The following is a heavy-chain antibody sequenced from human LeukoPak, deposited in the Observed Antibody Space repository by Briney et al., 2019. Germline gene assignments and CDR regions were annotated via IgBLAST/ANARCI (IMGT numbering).Heavy chain of an antibody. CDR2: IYSGGTT. D-gene: IGHD3-10*01. CDR3: ARDFSGALWFGEP. Sequence: GGSLRLSCAASGFTVSNSYVSWVRQAPGKGLEWVSGIYSGGTTYYRDSVKGRFTISRDNSKNTLYLQMNSLRAEDTAVYYCARDFSGALWFGEPRGQGTLVTVSS. V-gene: IGHV3-53*01. J-gene: IGHJ4*02. CDR1: GFTVSNSY.